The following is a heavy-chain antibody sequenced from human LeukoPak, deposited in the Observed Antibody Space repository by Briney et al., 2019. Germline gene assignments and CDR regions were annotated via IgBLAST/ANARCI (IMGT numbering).Heavy chain of an antibody. CDR2: MYHSGST. Sequence: SETLSLTCTVSGYSISSGHYWGWIQQPPGKGLEWIGSMYHSGSTYYNPPLKSRVTISEDTSKNQFSLKLRSVTAADTAVYYCARGPRFGELLWHWFDPWGQGTLVTVSS. D-gene: IGHD3-10*01. CDR1: GYSISSGHY. J-gene: IGHJ5*02. CDR3: ARGPRFGELLWHWFDP. V-gene: IGHV4-38-2*02.